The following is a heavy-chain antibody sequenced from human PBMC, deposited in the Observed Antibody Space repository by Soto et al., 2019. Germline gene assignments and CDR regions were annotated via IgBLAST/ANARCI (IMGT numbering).Heavy chain of an antibody. CDR1: GYTFTSYD. D-gene: IGHD3-22*01. Sequence: ASVKVSCKASGYTFTSYDINWVRQATGQGLEWMGWMNPNSGNTGYAQKFQGRVTMTRNTSISTAYMELSSLRSEDTAVYYCAADKYYYDSSGYYPHDAFDIWGQGTMVTVSS. CDR2: MNPNSGNT. CDR3: AADKYYYDSSGYYPHDAFDI. V-gene: IGHV1-8*01. J-gene: IGHJ3*02.